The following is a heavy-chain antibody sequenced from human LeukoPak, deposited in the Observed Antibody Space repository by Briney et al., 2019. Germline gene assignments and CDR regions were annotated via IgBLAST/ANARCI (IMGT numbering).Heavy chain of an antibody. CDR1: GFTFINYA. Sequence: GGSLRLSCAASGFTFINYAMSWIRQAPGKGLEWVSGISSNGGTTYYAGAVKGRFTISRDNSKNTLFLQMNSLTADDTAVYYCGRMVRGVVSRFDYWGQGTLVTVSS. CDR3: GRMVRGVVSRFDY. D-gene: IGHD3-10*01. V-gene: IGHV3-23*01. J-gene: IGHJ4*02. CDR2: ISSNGGTT.